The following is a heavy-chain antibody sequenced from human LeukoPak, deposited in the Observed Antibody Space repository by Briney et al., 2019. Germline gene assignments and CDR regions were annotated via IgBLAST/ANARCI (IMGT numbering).Heavy chain of an antibody. V-gene: IGHV4-39*01. D-gene: IGHD4-23*01. CDR1: GGSISSYY. Sequence: ASETLSLTCTVSGGSISSYYWGWIRQPPGKGLEWIGSIYYSGSTYYNPSLKSRVTISVDTSKNQFSLKLSSVTAADTAVYYCASPSYGGNSFPYYYYYMDVWGKGTTVTVSS. CDR3: ASPSYGGNSFPYYYYYMDV. J-gene: IGHJ6*03. CDR2: IYYSGST.